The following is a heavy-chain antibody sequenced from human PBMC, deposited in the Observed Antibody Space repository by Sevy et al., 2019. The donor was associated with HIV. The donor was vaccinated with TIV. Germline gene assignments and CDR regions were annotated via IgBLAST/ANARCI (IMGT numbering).Heavy chain of an antibody. J-gene: IGHJ4*02. CDR1: NDSVSSGTFH. CDR2: IYSSGNT. CDR3: ARLRWPEAHFDY. Sequence: SETLSLTCTVSNDSVSSGTFHWSWIRQPPQKGLEWIGYIYSSGNTNYNPSLKSRVTISVETSKKQFSLRLNSVTAADTAVYYCARLRWPEAHFDYWGQGTLVTVSS. V-gene: IGHV4-61*01. D-gene: IGHD2-15*01.